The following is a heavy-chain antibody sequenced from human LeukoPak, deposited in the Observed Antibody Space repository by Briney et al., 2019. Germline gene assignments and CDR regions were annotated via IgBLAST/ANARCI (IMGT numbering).Heavy chain of an antibody. CDR1: GGSISSSSYS. CDR3: ARYPPYYYDSSGYYDY. J-gene: IGHJ4*02. V-gene: IGHV4-39*01. D-gene: IGHD3-22*01. Sequence: PSETLSLTCTVSGGSISSSSYSWGWIRQPPGKGLEWIGSIYYSGSTYYNPSLKSRVTLSVDTSKNQFSLKLSSVTAADTAVYYCARYPPYYYDSSGYYDYWGQGTLVTVSS. CDR2: IYYSGST.